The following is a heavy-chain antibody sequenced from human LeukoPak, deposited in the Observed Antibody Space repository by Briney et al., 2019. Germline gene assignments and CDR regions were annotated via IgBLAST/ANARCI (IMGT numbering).Heavy chain of an antibody. CDR1: GFTFSCYL. J-gene: IGHJ4*02. CDR2: IKSDGSST. Sequence: PGGSLRLSCSASGFTFSCYLMHWLRQAPGKGLVWVSRIKSDGSSTSYADSVKGRFTISRDNAKNTLYLQMNSLRAEDTAVYYCARGTGYSIFDYWGQGTLVTVSS. CDR3: ARGTGYSIFDY. D-gene: IGHD3/OR15-3a*01. V-gene: IGHV3-74*01.